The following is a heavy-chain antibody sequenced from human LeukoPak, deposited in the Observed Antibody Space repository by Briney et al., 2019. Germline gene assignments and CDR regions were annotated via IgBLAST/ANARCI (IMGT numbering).Heavy chain of an antibody. V-gene: IGHV3-7*01. D-gene: IGHD4-17*01. CDR3: ARDKRGNGDYVPFDY. CDR2: IKQDGSEK. Sequence: GGSLRLSCAASGFTFSSYWMSWVRQAPGKGLEWVANIKQDGSEKYYVDSVKGRFTISRDNSKNTLYLQMNSLRAEDTAVYYCARDKRGNGDYVPFDYWGQGTLVTVSS. J-gene: IGHJ4*02. CDR1: GFTFSSYW.